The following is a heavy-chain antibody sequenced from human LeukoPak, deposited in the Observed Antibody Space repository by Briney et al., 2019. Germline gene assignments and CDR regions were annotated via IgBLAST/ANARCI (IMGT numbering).Heavy chain of an antibody. Sequence: GRSLRLSCAASGFTFSDYYMSWIRQAPGKGLEWVSYISSSSSYINYADSVKGRFTISRDNAKNLLYLQMNSLRGEDTAVYYCARGNRELDYWGQGTLVTVSS. CDR1: GFTFSDYY. J-gene: IGHJ4*02. CDR2: ISSSSSYI. V-gene: IGHV3-11*05. CDR3: ARGNRELDY. D-gene: IGHD1/OR15-1a*01.